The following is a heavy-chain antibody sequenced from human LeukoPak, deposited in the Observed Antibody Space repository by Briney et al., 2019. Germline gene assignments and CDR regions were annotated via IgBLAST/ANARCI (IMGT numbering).Heavy chain of an antibody. CDR2: IWIDGTT. V-gene: IGHV3-66*02. Sequence: GGSLRLSCVVSGLTVSTSYMAWVRQAPGKGLECVSLIWIDGTTHYADSVKGRFTISGDNSKNTLSLQMNSLRPEDTAVYYCATKYGESWGQGTLVTVSS. J-gene: IGHJ5*02. CDR3: ATKYGES. D-gene: IGHD4/OR15-4a*01. CDR1: GLTVSTSY.